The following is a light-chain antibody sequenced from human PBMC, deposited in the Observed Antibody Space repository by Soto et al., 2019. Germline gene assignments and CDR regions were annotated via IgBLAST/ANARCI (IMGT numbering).Light chain of an antibody. J-gene: IGLJ3*02. Sequence: QSVLTQPASESGSPGQSITISCTGASSDVGDYNYVSWYQEHPGQVPKLIIFEVTTRPSGVSDRFSGSRSGNTASLTISGLQAEDEADYYCLSHTGSRTLFGGGTKVTVL. CDR1: SSDVGDYNY. CDR3: LSHTGSRTL. CDR2: EVT. V-gene: IGLV2-14*01.